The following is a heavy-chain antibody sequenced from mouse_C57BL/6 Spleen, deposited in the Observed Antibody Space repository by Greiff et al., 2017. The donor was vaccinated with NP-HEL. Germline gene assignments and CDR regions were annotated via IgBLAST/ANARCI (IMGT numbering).Heavy chain of an antibody. Sequence: VQLQQPGAELVKPGASVKLSCKASGYTFTSYWMHWVKQRPGQGLEWIGMIHPNSGSTNYNEKFKSKATLTVDKPSSTAYMQLSSLTSEDSAVYYGARGTTVGAEPYYYAMDYWGQGTSVTVSS. D-gene: IGHD1-1*01. CDR2: IHPNSGST. V-gene: IGHV1-64*01. CDR1: GYTFTSYW. J-gene: IGHJ4*01. CDR3: ARGTTVGAEPYYYAMDY.